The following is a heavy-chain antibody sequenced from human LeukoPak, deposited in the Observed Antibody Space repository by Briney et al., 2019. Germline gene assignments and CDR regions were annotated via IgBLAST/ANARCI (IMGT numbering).Heavy chain of an antibody. J-gene: IGHJ6*03. CDR3: ARKDIVVVPAANQYYYYYYMDV. Sequence: SETLSLTCAVYGGSFSGYYWSWIRQPPGKGLEWIGEINHSGSTNYNPSLKSRITISVDTSKNQFSLKLNSVTAADTAVYYCARKDIVVVPAANQYYYYYYMDVWGKGTTVTVSS. D-gene: IGHD2-2*01. CDR1: GGSFSGYY. V-gene: IGHV4-34*01. CDR2: INHSGST.